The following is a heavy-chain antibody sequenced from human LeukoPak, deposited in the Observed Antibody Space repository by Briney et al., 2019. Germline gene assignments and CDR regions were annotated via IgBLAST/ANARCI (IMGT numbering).Heavy chain of an antibody. J-gene: IGHJ4*02. Sequence: HPGGSLRLSCAASGFTFTTYEMNWVRQAPGKGLEWVSFISSSGSIMYYADSVQGRFTISRDNAKNSLYLQMNSLRAEDTAVYYCARGHYTSDWYYFDYWGQGTLVTVSS. D-gene: IGHD6-19*01. CDR2: ISSSGSIM. V-gene: IGHV3-48*03. CDR1: GFTFTTYE. CDR3: ARGHYTSDWYYFDY.